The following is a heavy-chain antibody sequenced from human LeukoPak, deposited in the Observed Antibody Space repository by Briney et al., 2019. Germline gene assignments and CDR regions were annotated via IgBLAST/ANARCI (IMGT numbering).Heavy chain of an antibody. Sequence: PSETLSLTCAVYGGSFSGYYWSWIRQPPGKGLEWIGEINHSGSTNYNPSLKSRVTISVDTSKNQFSLKLSSVTAADTAVYYCARASYFYDSSGYRDWGQGTLVTVSS. CDR2: INHSGST. D-gene: IGHD3-22*01. V-gene: IGHV4-34*01. J-gene: IGHJ4*02. CDR1: GGSFSGYY. CDR3: ARASYFYDSSGYRD.